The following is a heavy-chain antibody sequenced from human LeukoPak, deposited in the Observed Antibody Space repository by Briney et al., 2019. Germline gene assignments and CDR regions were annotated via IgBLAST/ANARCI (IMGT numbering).Heavy chain of an antibody. CDR2: ISSDGSST. D-gene: IGHD3-22*01. Sequence: GGSLRLSCAASGFTFSSHWMHWVRQAPGKGLVWVSRISSDGSSTTYADSVKGRFTISRDNAKNTLSLRMNSLRAEDTAVYYCARAGYYYDSSGYDFWGQGTMVTVSS. J-gene: IGHJ3*01. CDR1: GFTFSSHW. CDR3: ARAGYYYDSSGYDF. V-gene: IGHV3-74*01.